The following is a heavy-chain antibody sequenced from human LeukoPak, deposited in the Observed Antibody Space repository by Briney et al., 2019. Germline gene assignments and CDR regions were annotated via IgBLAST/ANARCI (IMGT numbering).Heavy chain of an antibody. J-gene: IGHJ4*02. CDR2: ISYDGTNK. Sequence: PGGSLRLSCVASGFTFSSYAIHWVRQAPGKGLEWVAFISYDGTNKYYADSVKGRFTISRDNSKNTLYLQMNSLRDEDTAVYYCATTAERIAVAGSYLDYWGQGTQVTVSS. D-gene: IGHD6-19*01. V-gene: IGHV3-30-3*01. CDR1: GFTFSSYA. CDR3: ATTAERIAVAGSYLDY.